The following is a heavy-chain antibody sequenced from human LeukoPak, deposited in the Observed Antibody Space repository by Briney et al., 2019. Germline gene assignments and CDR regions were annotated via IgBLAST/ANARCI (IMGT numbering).Heavy chain of an antibody. Sequence: GGSLRLSCAASGFTVSSNYMSWVRQAPGKGLEWVSSISSSSSYIYYADSVKGRFTISRDNAKNSLYLQMNSLRAEDTAVYYCARDQGGYYGSGSYKVYWGQGTLVTVSS. D-gene: IGHD3-10*01. V-gene: IGHV3-21*01. CDR3: ARDQGGYYGSGSYKVY. CDR2: ISSSSSYI. J-gene: IGHJ4*02. CDR1: GFTVSSNY.